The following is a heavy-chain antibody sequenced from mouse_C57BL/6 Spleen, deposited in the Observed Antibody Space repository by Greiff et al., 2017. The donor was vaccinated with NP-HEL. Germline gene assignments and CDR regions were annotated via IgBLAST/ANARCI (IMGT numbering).Heavy chain of an antibody. CDR2: IWSGGST. Sequence: VQLQQSGPGLVQPSQSLSITCTVSGFSLTSYGVHWVRQSPGKGLEWLGVIWSGGSTDYNAAFISRLSISKDNSKSQVFFKMNSLQADDTAIYYCARSITTVVGAMDCWGQGTSVTVSS. V-gene: IGHV2-2*01. CDR1: GFSLTSYG. D-gene: IGHD1-1*01. J-gene: IGHJ4*01. CDR3: ARSITTVVGAMDC.